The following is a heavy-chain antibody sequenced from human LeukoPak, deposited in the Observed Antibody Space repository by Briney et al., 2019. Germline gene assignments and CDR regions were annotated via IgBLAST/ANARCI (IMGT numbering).Heavy chain of an antibody. CDR3: TRDRHCSNGVCQNPPGMDV. V-gene: IGHV3-30-3*01. Sequence: GRSLRLSCAASEFTFSSYAMHWIRQAPGKGLEWVAVISYDGSNKYYADSVKGRFTISRDNFKNTLYLQMNSLRAEDTAVYYCTRDRHCSNGVCQNPPGMDVWGQGTMVTVSS. CDR1: EFTFSSYA. CDR2: ISYDGSNK. D-gene: IGHD2-8*01. J-gene: IGHJ6*02.